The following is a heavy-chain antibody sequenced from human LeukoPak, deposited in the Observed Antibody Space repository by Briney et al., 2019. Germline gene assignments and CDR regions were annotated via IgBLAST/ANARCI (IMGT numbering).Heavy chain of an antibody. V-gene: IGHV6-1*01. CDR1: GDSVSRNDAA. CDR3: ARGRRVYYGMDV. J-gene: IGHJ6*02. CDR2: THYGSGWIN. Sequence: SQTLSLTCAISGDSVSRNDAAWNWIRRSPSRGLEWLGRTHYGSGWINDYAVSLGSRIVVSADTSKNQFSLQLNSVTPEDTAVYYCARGRRVYYGMDVWGHGTTVTVSS. D-gene: IGHD6-6*01.